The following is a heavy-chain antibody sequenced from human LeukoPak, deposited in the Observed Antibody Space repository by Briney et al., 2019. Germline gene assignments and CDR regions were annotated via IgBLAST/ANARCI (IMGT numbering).Heavy chain of an antibody. CDR1: GGSISSSSYY. CDR2: IYTSGST. Sequence: SQTLSLTCTVSGGSISSSSYYWSWIRQPAGKGLEWIGRIYTSGSTNYNPSLKSRVTISVDTSKNQFSLKLSSVTAADTAVYYCARGRAVAGTDYYYYGMDVWGQGTTVTVSS. CDR3: ARGRAVAGTDYYYYGMDV. V-gene: IGHV4-61*02. J-gene: IGHJ6*02. D-gene: IGHD6-19*01.